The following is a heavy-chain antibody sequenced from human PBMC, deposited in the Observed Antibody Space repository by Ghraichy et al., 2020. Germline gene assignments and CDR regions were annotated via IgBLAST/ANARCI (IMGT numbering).Heavy chain of an antibody. CDR2: VYYSGNA. D-gene: IGHD2-21*02. CDR3: ARLPRVTPILFYFDD. CDR1: GGSINTNTFY. Sequence: SETLSLTCTVSGGSINTNTFYWGWIRQPPGKGLEWIGSVYYSGNAYYNPSLKSRVTISIDKSKNKFSLKLTSVTAADTATYYCARLPRVTPILFYFDDCGQGSQVTVSS. J-gene: IGHJ4*02. V-gene: IGHV4-39*01.